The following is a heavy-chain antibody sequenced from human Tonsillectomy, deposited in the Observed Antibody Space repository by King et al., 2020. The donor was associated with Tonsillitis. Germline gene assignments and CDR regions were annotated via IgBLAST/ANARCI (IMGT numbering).Heavy chain of an antibody. CDR1: GFTFSSYS. D-gene: IGHD3-10*01. CDR3: ARVWVVRGVGAYDI. Sequence: EVQLVESGGGLVKPGGSLRLSCAASGFTFSSYSLHWVRQAPGKGLEWVSSITSSSNYIYYADSMEGRCTISRDNAKNSLYLQMNSLRAEDTAMYCCARVWVVRGVGAYDIWGQGTMVTVSS. V-gene: IGHV3-21*01. CDR2: ITSSSNYI. J-gene: IGHJ3*02.